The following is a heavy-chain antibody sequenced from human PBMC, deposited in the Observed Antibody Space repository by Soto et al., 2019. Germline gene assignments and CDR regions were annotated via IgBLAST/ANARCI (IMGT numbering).Heavy chain of an antibody. J-gene: IGHJ4*02. CDR2: ISYDGSNK. D-gene: IGHD3-9*01. CDR1: GFIFSSYG. CDR3: AKKNYDILTGFFDY. V-gene: IGHV3-30*18. Sequence: GGSLRLSCAASGFIFSSYGMHWVRQAPGKGLEWVAVISYDGSNKYYADSVKGRFTISRDNSKNTLYLQMNSLRAEDTAVYYCAKKNYDILTGFFDYWGQGTLVTVSS.